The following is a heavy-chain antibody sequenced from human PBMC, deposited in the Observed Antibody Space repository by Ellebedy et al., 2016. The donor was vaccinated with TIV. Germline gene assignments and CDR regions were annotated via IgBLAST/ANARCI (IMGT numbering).Heavy chain of an antibody. D-gene: IGHD3-3*01. CDR3: ARSKYYDFWSGFGLSGFDY. J-gene: IGHJ4*02. Sequence: GSLRLSXAVYGGSFSGYYWSWIRQPPGKGLEWIGEINHSGSTNYNPSLKSRVTISVDTSKNQFSLKLSSVTAADTAVYYCARSKYYDFWSGFGLSGFDYWGQGTLVTVSS. CDR2: INHSGST. CDR1: GGSFSGYY. V-gene: IGHV4-34*01.